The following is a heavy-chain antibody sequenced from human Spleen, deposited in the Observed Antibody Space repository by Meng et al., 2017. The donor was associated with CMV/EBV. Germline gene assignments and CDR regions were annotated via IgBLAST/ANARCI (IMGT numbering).Heavy chain of an antibody. CDR3: ARAVNAAQLDY. D-gene: IGHD2-15*01. J-gene: IGHJ4*02. CDR1: GYILAASY. CDR2: IHPISSGT. Sequence: SCQASGYILAASYLRLVRHAPAQGLEWMGWIHPISSGTNSAPDFQDWVTLTRDASISTAYIDLHRLTSDDTAMYYCARAVNAAQLDYWGQGTLVTVSS. V-gene: IGHV1-2*04.